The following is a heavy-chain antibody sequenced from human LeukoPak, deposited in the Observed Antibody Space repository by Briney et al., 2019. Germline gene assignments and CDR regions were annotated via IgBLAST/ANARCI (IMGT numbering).Heavy chain of an antibody. V-gene: IGHV3-43*02. D-gene: IGHD1-26*01. CDR3: AKSKGIKSGSFDY. CDR2: ISGDGGST. CDR1: GSTFDDYA. Sequence: GGSLRLSCVASGSTFDDYAIHWVRQAPGKGLEWVFFISGDGGSTYYADPVKGRFTISRDNSKKSLYLQMNSLRTEDTALYYCAKSKGIKSGSFDYWGQGTLVTVSS. J-gene: IGHJ4*02.